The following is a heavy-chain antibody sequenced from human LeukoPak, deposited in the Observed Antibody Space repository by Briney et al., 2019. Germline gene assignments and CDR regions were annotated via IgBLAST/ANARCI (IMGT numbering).Heavy chain of an antibody. CDR2: INHSGST. J-gene: IGHJ2*01. Sequence: KPSETLSLTCTVSGASIYTSSSYWSWIRQPPGKGLEWIGEINHSGSTNYNPSLKSRVTISVDTSKNQFSLKLSSVTAADTAVYYCARGALWGYCSSTSCYRPGSWYFDLWGRGTLVTVSS. D-gene: IGHD2-2*01. CDR3: ARGALWGYCSSTSCYRPGSWYFDL. CDR1: GASIYTSSSY. V-gene: IGHV4-39*07.